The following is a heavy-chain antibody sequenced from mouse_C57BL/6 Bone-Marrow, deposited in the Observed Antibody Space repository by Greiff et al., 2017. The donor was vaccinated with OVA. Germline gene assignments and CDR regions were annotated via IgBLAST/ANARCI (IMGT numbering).Heavy chain of an antibody. CDR2: INPSTGGT. CDR3: ARYDYAPFDY. D-gene: IGHD2-4*01. J-gene: IGHJ2*01. CDR1: GYSLTGYY. Sequence: VQLQQSGPELVKPGASVKISCKASGYSLTGYYMNWVKQSPEKSLEWIGEINPSTGGTTYNQKFKAKATLTVDKSSSTAYMQLKSLTSEDSAVYYCARYDYAPFDYWGQGTTLTVSS. V-gene: IGHV1-42*01.